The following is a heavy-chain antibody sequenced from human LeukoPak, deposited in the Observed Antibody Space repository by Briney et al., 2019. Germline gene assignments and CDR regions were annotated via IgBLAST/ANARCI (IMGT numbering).Heavy chain of an antibody. Sequence: PGGSLRLSCAASGFTFSNYNINWVRQAPGKGLEWVSYISSSSSTIYYADSVKGRFTISRDNGKNSLYLQMNSLRAEDTAVYYCARNGDYGSWYFDYWGQGTLVTVSS. CDR1: GFTFSNYN. CDR2: ISSSSSTI. D-gene: IGHD4-17*01. J-gene: IGHJ4*02. CDR3: ARNGDYGSWYFDY. V-gene: IGHV3-48*04.